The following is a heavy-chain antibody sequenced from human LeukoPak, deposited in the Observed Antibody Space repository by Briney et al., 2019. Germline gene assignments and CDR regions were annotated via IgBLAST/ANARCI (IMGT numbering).Heavy chain of an antibody. Sequence: GGSLRLSCAASGFTFSSYAMHWVRQAPGKGLEWVAVISYDGSNKYYADSVKGRFTISRDNSKNTLYLQMNSLKAEDTAVYYCARDPGDYVYYYYYGMDVWGKGTTVTVSS. CDR2: ISYDGSNK. CDR1: GFTFSSYA. CDR3: ARDPGDYVYYYYYGMDV. D-gene: IGHD4-17*01. V-gene: IGHV3-30*04. J-gene: IGHJ6*04.